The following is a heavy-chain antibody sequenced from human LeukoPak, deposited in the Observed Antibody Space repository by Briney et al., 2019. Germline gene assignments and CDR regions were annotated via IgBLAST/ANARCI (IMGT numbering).Heavy chain of an antibody. Sequence: GGSLRLSCAASGFSFSDHHMDWVRQAPGQGPELIGHIRNAGDGYTTEYAASVKGRFTVSRDDSKNSLYLQMNSLKPEDTAVCYCVRNHRHWFDPWGQGTLVTVSS. J-gene: IGHJ5*02. CDR2: IRNAGDGYTT. V-gene: IGHV3-72*01. CDR3: VRNHRHWFDP. CDR1: GFSFSDHH.